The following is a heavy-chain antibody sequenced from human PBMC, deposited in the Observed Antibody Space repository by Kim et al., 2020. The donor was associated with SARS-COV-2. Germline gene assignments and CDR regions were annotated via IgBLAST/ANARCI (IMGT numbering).Heavy chain of an antibody. V-gene: IGHV1-46*01. CDR1: GYTLTNYY. J-gene: IGHJ5*02. CDR3: ARGGRGARDSLDYHLDL. D-gene: IGHD4-17*01. Sequence: ASVKVSCKASGYTLTNYYMHWVRQAPGQGLEWMGIINNSGGAANYAQKFQGRVTMTRDTSTSTVYMELSSLRFEDTAVYYCARGGRGARDSLDYHLDLWGQRALVTVSS. CDR2: INNSGGAA.